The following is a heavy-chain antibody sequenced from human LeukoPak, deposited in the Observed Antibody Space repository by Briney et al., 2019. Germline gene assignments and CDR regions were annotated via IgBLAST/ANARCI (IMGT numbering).Heavy chain of an antibody. CDR2: ISGSGGST. J-gene: IGHJ3*02. D-gene: IGHD2-2*02. CDR1: GFTFSSYA. Sequence: GGSLRLSCAASGFTFSSYAMSWVRQAPGKGLEWVSAISGSGGSTYYADSVKGRFTISRDNSKNTLYLQMNSLRAEDTAVYYCAKVEDIVVVPAAIDAFDIWGQGTMVTVSS. V-gene: IGHV3-23*01. CDR3: AKVEDIVVVPAAIDAFDI.